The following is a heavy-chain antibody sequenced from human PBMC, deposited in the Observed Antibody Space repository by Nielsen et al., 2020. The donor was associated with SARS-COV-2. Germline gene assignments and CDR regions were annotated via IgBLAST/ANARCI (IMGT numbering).Heavy chain of an antibody. Sequence: SETLSLTCSVSGGSISNYYWSWIRRPPGKRLEWIGYIHYRGSTTYNPSLKSRVTISLDTSKTQFSLRLSSVTAADTAMYYCARERGGDYGEAFDIWGQGTVVTVSS. J-gene: IGHJ3*02. V-gene: IGHV4-59*01. CDR1: GGSISNYY. CDR3: ARERGGDYGEAFDI. D-gene: IGHD4-17*01. CDR2: IHYRGST.